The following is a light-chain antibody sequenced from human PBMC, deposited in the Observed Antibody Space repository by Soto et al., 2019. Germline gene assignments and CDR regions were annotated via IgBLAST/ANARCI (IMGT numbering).Light chain of an antibody. Sequence: IVMTQTQLSLPVTPGEPASISCRSSQSLLYTNGHYYLDWYLQKPGQSPQLLIYEVSTRVSGVPDRFSGSGSGTDFTLEISRVETDDVGIYYCMQSTQLPPTFGQGTRLEIK. J-gene: IGKJ5*01. CDR3: MQSTQLPPT. V-gene: IGKV2D-29*02. CDR2: EVS. CDR1: QSLLYTNGHYY.